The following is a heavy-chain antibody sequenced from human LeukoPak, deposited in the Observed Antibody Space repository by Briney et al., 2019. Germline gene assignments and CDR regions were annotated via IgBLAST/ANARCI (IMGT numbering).Heavy chain of an antibody. Sequence: SETLSLTCTVSGGSISSYYWSWIRQPAGKGLEWIGRIYTSGSTNYNPSLKSRVTMSVDTSKNQFSLKLSSVTAADTAVYYCAREPRFCSSTSCYPDYWGQGTLVTVSS. CDR1: GGSISSYY. CDR3: AREPRFCSSTSCYPDY. V-gene: IGHV4-4*07. CDR2: IYTSGST. J-gene: IGHJ4*02. D-gene: IGHD2-2*01.